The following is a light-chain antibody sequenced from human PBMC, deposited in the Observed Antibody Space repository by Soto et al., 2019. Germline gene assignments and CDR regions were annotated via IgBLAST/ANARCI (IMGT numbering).Light chain of an antibody. CDR1: QNLSRN. CDR3: QQYDKWPHT. CDR2: YAS. Sequence: EMVMTQSPATLSVSPGERATLSCRASQNLSRNLAWYQQQPGQAPRLLIFYASTRATGIPARFSGSGSGTDFTLTISSLQSEDFAVYYCQQYDKWPHTFGQGTMLEIK. V-gene: IGKV3-15*01. J-gene: IGKJ2*01.